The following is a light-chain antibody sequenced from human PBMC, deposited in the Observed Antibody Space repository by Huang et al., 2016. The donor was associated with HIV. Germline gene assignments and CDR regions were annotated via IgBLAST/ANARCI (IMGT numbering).Light chain of an antibody. J-gene: IGKJ2*01. Sequence: DIQMTQSPSSLSASVGDRVTITCQASQDINNYLNWYQHKPGKAPKFLIYDASNLETGVPSRFSGSGSGTDFTLTISSLQPEDIATYYCQQYENLPYTFGQGTKLEIK. V-gene: IGKV1-33*01. CDR3: QQYENLPYT. CDR1: QDINNY. CDR2: DAS.